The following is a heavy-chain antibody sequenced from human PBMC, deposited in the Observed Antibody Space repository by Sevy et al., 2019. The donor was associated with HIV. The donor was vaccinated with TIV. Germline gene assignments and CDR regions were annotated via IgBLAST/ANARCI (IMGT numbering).Heavy chain of an antibody. CDR2: IRSKANSYAT. D-gene: IGHD3-9*01. Sequence: GGSLRLSCAASGFTFSGSAMHWVRQASGKGLEWVGRIRSKANSYATAYAASVKCRYTISRDDSKYTAYLQMNSLKTEDTAVYYCTRQYDILTGYYKNWFAPWGQGTLVTVSS. CDR1: GFTFSGSA. J-gene: IGHJ5*02. V-gene: IGHV3-73*01. CDR3: TRQYDILTGYYKNWFAP.